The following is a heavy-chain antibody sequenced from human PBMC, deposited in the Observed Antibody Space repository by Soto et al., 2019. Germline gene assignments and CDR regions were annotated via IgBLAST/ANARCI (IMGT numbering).Heavy chain of an antibody. J-gene: IGHJ3*02. V-gene: IGHV1-69*13. D-gene: IGHD2-15*01. Sequence: ASVKISCKASGGTISSYDISWVRQATGQGLEWMGGIIPIFGTANYAQKFQGRVTITADGSTSTAYMELSSLRSEDTAVYYCARGLLFSSRWPDAFDIWGQGTMVTVSS. CDR2: IIPIFGTA. CDR1: GGTISSYD. CDR3: ARGLLFSSRWPDAFDI.